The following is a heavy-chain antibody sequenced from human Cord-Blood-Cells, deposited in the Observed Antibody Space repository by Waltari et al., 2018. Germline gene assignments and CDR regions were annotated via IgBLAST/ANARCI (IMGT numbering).Heavy chain of an antibody. Sequence: QVQLQQWGAGLLKPSETLSLTCAVYGGSFSGYYWSWIRQPPGKGLEWIGEINHSGSTNYNPALKSRVTRSVDTSKNQFSLKLSSVTAADTAVYYCARGRSGTIWFGESYGMDVWGQGTTVTVSS. J-gene: IGHJ6*02. CDR2: INHSGST. CDR1: GGSFSGYY. D-gene: IGHD3-10*01. V-gene: IGHV4-34*01. CDR3: ARGRSGTIWFGESYGMDV.